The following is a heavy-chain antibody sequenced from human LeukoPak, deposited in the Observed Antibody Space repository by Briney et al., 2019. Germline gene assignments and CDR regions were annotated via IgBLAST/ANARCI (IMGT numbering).Heavy chain of an antibody. Sequence: GGSLRLSCAASGFTFSSHSMNWVRQAPGKGLEWVSVIYSGGNTYYADSVKGRFTISRDNSKNTLYLQMNSLRAEDTAVYYCAREPRGRSPDKGLDYWGQGTLVTVSS. J-gene: IGHJ4*02. D-gene: IGHD3-10*01. V-gene: IGHV3-53*01. CDR2: IYSGGNT. CDR1: GFTFSSHS. CDR3: AREPRGRSPDKGLDY.